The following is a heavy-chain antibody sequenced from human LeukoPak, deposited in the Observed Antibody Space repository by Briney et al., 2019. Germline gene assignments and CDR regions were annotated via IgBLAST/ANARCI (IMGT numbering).Heavy chain of an antibody. V-gene: IGHV4-34*01. J-gene: IGHJ5*02. D-gene: IGHD2-2*01. CDR2: INHSGST. Sequence: PSETLSLTCAVYGGSFSGYYWSWIRQPSGKGLEWIGEINHSGSTNYNPSLKSRVTISVDTSKNQFSLKLSSVTAADTAVYYCARAPQLPARWFDPWGQGTLVTVSS. CDR1: GGSFSGYY. CDR3: ARAPQLPARWFDP.